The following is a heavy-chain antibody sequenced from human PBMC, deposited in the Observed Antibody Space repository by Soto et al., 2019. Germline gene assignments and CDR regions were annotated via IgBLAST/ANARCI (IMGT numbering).Heavy chain of an antibody. D-gene: IGHD6-19*01. CDR1: GFTFSSYA. J-gene: IGHJ3*02. CDR3: AKNSYSSGWYEAYAFDI. V-gene: IGHV3-23*01. Sequence: GGSLRLSCAASGFTFSSYAMSWVRQAPGKGLEWVSAISGSGGSTYYADSVKGRFTISRDNSKNTLYLQMNSLRAEDTAVYYCAKNSYSSGWYEAYAFDIWGQGTMVTVSS. CDR2: ISGSGGST.